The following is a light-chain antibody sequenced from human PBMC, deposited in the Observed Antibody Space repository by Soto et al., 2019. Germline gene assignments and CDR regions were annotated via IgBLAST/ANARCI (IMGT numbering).Light chain of an antibody. CDR3: QQYNDWPRT. CDR1: QSVSNN. CDR2: GAS. V-gene: IGKV3-15*01. J-gene: IGKJ3*01. Sequence: EIVMTQSPATLSVSPGERATLSCWAGQSVSNNLAWYQQKPGQAPRLLIYGASSRATGIPARFSGSGSGTEFTLTISRLQSEDFALYYCQQYNDWPRTFGPGTKVDIK.